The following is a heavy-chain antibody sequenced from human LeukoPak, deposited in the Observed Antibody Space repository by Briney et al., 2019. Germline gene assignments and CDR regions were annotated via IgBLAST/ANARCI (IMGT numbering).Heavy chain of an antibody. D-gene: IGHD6-19*01. Sequence: GASVKVSCKASGYTFTRYGISWVRQAPRQGREWMGWISAYNGNTNYAPKLQGRVTMTTDTSTSTAYMELRSLRSDDTDVYYCARDIAVAVNYYMDVWGKGTTVTVSS. CDR3: ARDIAVAVNYYMDV. J-gene: IGHJ6*03. CDR1: GYTFTRYG. V-gene: IGHV1-18*01. CDR2: ISAYNGNT.